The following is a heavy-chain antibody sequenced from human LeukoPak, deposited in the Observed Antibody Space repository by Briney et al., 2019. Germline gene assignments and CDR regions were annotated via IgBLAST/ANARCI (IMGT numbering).Heavy chain of an antibody. CDR3: ATLPSLIESFY. D-gene: IGHD3-22*01. J-gene: IGHJ4*02. Sequence: PGGSLRLSCAASGFTFSSYCMSWVRQAPGKRLEWVANTNQDGSEKYYVDSVKGRFIISRDNATNSMYLQLTSMRAEDTAVYYAATLPSLIESFYGGKGTLVTVSS. CDR1: GFTFSSYC. V-gene: IGHV3-7*03. CDR2: TNQDGSEK.